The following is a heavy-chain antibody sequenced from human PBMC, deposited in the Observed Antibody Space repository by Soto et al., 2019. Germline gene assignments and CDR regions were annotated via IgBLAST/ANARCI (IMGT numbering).Heavy chain of an antibody. J-gene: IGHJ4*02. V-gene: IGHV3-33*03. D-gene: IGHD2-15*01. Sequence: QVQLVESGGGVVQPGRSLRLSCAASGFIFNEYGMHWVRQAPGKGLEWVAVIWYDGSNKYYADPVKGRFTFSRDHSKNTMSLQMNSLRVEDTAVYYCARWGCSGSNCNLNQRSFDLWGQGTLVTVSS. CDR2: IWYDGSNK. CDR1: GFIFNEYG. CDR3: ARWGCSGSNCNLNQRSFDL.